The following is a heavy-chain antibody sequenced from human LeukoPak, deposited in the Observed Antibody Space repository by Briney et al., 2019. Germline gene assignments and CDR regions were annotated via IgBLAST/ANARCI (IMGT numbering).Heavy chain of an antibody. CDR1: GGSFSGYY. Sequence: SETLSLTCAVYGGSFSGYYWSWIRQPPGKGLEWIGEINHSGSTNYNPSLKSRVTISVDTSKNQFSLKLSSVTAADTAVYYCARGGRGPAAIDYWGQGTLVTVSS. CDR3: ARGGRGPAAIDY. CDR2: INHSGST. V-gene: IGHV4-34*01. J-gene: IGHJ4*02. D-gene: IGHD2-2*01.